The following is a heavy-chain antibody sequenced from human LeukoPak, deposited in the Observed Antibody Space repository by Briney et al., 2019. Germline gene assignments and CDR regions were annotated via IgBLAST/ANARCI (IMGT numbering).Heavy chain of an antibody. D-gene: IGHD5-18*01. J-gene: IGHJ4*02. CDR2: INPNSGGT. V-gene: IGHV1-2*02. Sequence: ASVKVSCKASGYTFTGYYMHWVRQAPGQGLEWMGWINPNSGGTNYAQKFQGRVTMTRDTSISTAYMELSRLRSDGTAVYYCARDRDSYGSVDYWGQGTLVTVSS. CDR3: ARDRDSYGSVDY. CDR1: GYTFTGYY.